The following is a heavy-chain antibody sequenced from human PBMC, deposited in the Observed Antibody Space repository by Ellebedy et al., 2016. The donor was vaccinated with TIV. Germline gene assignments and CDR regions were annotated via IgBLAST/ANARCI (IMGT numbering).Heavy chain of an antibody. V-gene: IGHV2-70*11. Sequence: SGPTLVKPTQTLTLTCTFSGFSLTTTGMSVNWIRQPPGKALEWLARIDWDDDKKYTTSLRTRLTISKDTSKNQVVLSMGNMDPVDTATYYCARVYSSSSWGFDYWGQGTLVTVSS. D-gene: IGHD6-6*01. CDR1: GFSLTTTGMS. CDR2: IDWDDDK. J-gene: IGHJ4*02. CDR3: ARVYSSSSWGFDY.